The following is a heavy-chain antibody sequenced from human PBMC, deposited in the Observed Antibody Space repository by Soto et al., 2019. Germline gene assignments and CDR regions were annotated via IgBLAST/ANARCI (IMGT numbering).Heavy chain of an antibody. Sequence: QVQLVQSGAEVKKPGSSVKVSCKASGGTFSSYAISWVRQAPGQGLEWMGGIIPIFGTANYAQKFQGRVTITADESTSTAYMELSSLRSEDTAVYYCARADCSGVSCADYYYGMDVWGQGTTVTVSS. CDR2: IIPIFGTA. CDR1: GGTFSSYA. J-gene: IGHJ6*02. V-gene: IGHV1-69*01. CDR3: ARADCSGVSCADYYYGMDV. D-gene: IGHD2-15*01.